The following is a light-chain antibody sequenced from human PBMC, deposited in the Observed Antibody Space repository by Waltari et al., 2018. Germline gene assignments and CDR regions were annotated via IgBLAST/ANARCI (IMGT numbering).Light chain of an antibody. V-gene: IGLV1-44*01. CDR1: IYNIGINT. CDR2: STT. CDR3: GAWDDGVKEWV. Sequence: QSVLTQPPSASGTPGRRVTISCSGTIYNIGINTVNWYQQFPGSAPKLLIFSTTRRPSGVPDRFSASKSGTSASLAINVLQAADEADYYCGAWDDGVKEWVFGGGAKLTVL. J-gene: IGLJ3*02.